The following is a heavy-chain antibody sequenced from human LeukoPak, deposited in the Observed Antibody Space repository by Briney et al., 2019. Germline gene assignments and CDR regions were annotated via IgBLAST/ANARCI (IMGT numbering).Heavy chain of an antibody. Sequence: GASVKVSCKASGYTFTSYAISWVRRAPGQGLELMGGIIPIFGTANYAQKFQGRGTITTDESTSTAYMELSSLRSEDTAVYYCARDRDRVYYYDSSGYYSLAFDIWGQGTMVTVSS. CDR1: GYTFTSYA. CDR3: ARDRDRVYYYDSSGYYSLAFDI. CDR2: IIPIFGTA. V-gene: IGHV1-69*05. J-gene: IGHJ3*02. D-gene: IGHD3-22*01.